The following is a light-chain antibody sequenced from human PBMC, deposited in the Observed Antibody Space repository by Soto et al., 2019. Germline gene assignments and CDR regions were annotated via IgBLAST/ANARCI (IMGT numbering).Light chain of an antibody. J-gene: IGKJ1*01. Sequence: DIQMTQSPSSLSASVVDRVTIAFRASQTVSKFVNWYQQKPGKVPTLLIFTTSTLHSGVPSRFSGSGSGTEFTLTINGLQPEDFATYYCQQTYTLPRTFAQGTKVDIK. CDR2: TTS. CDR1: QTVSKF. V-gene: IGKV1-39*01. CDR3: QQTYTLPRT.